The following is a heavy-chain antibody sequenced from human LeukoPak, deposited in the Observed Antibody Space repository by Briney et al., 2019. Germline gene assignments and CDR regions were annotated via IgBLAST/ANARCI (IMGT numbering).Heavy chain of an antibody. CDR2: IYTSGST. V-gene: IGHV4-4*07. D-gene: IGHD3-22*01. CDR1: GGSISSYY. J-gene: IGHJ3*02. Sequence: SETLSLTCSVSGGSISSYYWSWIRQPAGKGLEWIGRIYTSGSTKYNPSLKSRVTMSVDMSKNQFSLKLNSVTAADTAVYYCARVGLDSSGYYRDDTFDIWGQGTMVTVSS. CDR3: ARVGLDSSGYYRDDTFDI.